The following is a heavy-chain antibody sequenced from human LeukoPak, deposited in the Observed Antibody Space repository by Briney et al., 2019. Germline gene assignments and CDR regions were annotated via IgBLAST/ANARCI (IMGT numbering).Heavy chain of an antibody. CDR1: GDSISTYY. V-gene: IGHV4-59*08. CDR3: ARLTRYNSSPDAFDI. J-gene: IGHJ3*02. D-gene: IGHD6-6*01. Sequence: SETLSLTCTVSGDSISTYYWSWIRQPPGKGPEWIGYISYSRSTNYNPSLRGRVTISVDTSKNQFSLRLTSVTAADTAVYYCARLTRYNSSPDAFDIWGQGTMVTVSS. CDR2: ISYSRST.